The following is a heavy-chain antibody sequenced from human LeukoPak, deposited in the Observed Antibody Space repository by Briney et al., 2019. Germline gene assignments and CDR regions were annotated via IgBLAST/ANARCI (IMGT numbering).Heavy chain of an antibody. J-gene: IGHJ4*02. CDR2: IYTSGST. CDR1: GGSFSGYY. V-gene: IGHV4-4*07. Sequence: SETLSLTCAVYGGSFSGYYWSWIRQPAGKGLEWIGRIYTSGSTNYNPSLKSRVTISVDTSKNQLSLKLSSVTAADTAVYYCARDSSSGWYRLFDYWGQGTLVTVSS. CDR3: ARDSSSGWYRLFDY. D-gene: IGHD6-19*01.